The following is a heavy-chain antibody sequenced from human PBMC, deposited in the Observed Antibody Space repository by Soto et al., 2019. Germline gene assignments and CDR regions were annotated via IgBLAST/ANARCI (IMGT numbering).Heavy chain of an antibody. CDR1: GSSLSPYY. Sequence: SETLSLTCAVSGSSLSPYYWGWVRQPPGKGLEWIGSIFHSGNAYYNPSLKSRVILSIDTSKNQFSLNLTAAIAADTAVYYCTREDDGMDVWGQGTTVTVSS. V-gene: IGHV4-38-2*02. CDR3: TREDDGMDV. J-gene: IGHJ6*02. CDR2: IFHSGNA.